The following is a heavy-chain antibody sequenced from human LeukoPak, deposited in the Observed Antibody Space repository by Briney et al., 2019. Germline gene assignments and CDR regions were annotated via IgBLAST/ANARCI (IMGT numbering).Heavy chain of an antibody. Sequence: GGSLRLSCAASGFTFSNYGMSWVRQAPGKGLEWVANIKQDGSEAYYVDSVKGRFIISGDNAKNSLYLQMNSLRAEDTAVYYCARIGEHIVVVTALDYWGQGTLVTVSS. CDR1: GFTFSNYG. D-gene: IGHD2-21*02. CDR3: ARIGEHIVVVTALDY. J-gene: IGHJ4*02. V-gene: IGHV3-7*01. CDR2: IKQDGSEA.